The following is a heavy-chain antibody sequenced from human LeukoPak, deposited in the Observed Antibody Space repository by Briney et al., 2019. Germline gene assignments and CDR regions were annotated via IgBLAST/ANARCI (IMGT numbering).Heavy chain of an antibody. D-gene: IGHD3-3*01. Sequence: SETLSLTCTVSGGSISSYYWSWIRQPPGKGLEWIGYIYYSGSTNYNPSLKSRVTISVDTSKNQFSLKPSSVTAADTAVYYCARVRGYYSKDYWGQGTLVTVSS. CDR2: IYYSGST. CDR3: ARVRGYYSKDY. V-gene: IGHV4-59*01. J-gene: IGHJ4*02. CDR1: GGSISSYY.